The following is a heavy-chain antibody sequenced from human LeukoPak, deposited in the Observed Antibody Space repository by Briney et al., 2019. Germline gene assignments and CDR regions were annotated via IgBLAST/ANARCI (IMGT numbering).Heavy chain of an antibody. V-gene: IGHV4-39*01. CDR2: IYYSGTT. J-gene: IGHJ4*02. CDR1: GGSISSY. D-gene: IGHD5-12*01. Sequence: PSETLSLTCTVSGGSISSYWGWSRQPPGKGLEGMGSIYYSGTTYCNPSLKSRVTISVDTSEKQFSLKLRSVTAADTAVYYCARHVRGYSGDDGGDSWGQGTLVIVSS. CDR3: ARHVRGYSGDDGGDS.